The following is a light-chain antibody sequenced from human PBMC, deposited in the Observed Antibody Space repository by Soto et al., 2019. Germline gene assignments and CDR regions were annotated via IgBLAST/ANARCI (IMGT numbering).Light chain of an antibody. J-gene: IGLJ2*01. CDR2: EGS. CDR1: SSDVGSYNF. V-gene: IGLV2-23*01. Sequence: QAVVTQPASVSGSPGQSITISCTGTSSDVGSYNFVSWYQQHPGKAPKLMIYEGSKWPSGVSNRFSGSKSGNTASLTISGLQAEDEADYYCCSYARSSTVVFGGGTKLTVL. CDR3: CSYARSSTVV.